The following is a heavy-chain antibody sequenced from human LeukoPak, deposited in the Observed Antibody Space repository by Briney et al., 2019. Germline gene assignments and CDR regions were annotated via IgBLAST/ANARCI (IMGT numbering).Heavy chain of an antibody. D-gene: IGHD3-16*01. V-gene: IGHV3-23*01. CDR2: IIGRGDRT. CDR1: GFTFSSYV. CDR3: AKGFSYAYDY. Sequence: GGSLRLSCAASGFTFSSYVMNWVRQAPGKGLEWVSHIIGRGDRTYYADSVKGRLTISRDNSKNTLFLQMNSLGAEDTAVYYCAKGFSYAYDYWGQGTLVTVSS. J-gene: IGHJ4*02.